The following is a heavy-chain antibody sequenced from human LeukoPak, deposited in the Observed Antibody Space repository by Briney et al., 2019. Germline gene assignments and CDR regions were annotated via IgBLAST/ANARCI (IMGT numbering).Heavy chain of an antibody. CDR2: INPSGGST. CDR3: AREDSQGGPNWFDP. V-gene: IGHV1-46*01. CDR1: GFTFTTYY. J-gene: IGHJ5*02. D-gene: IGHD3-16*01. Sequence: EASVKVSCKTSGFTFTTYYMNWVRQAPGQGLEWMGKINPSGGSTSYAQKFQGRVTMTRDTSTSTVYMELSSLRSEDTAVYSCAREDSQGGPNWFDPWGQGTLVTVSS.